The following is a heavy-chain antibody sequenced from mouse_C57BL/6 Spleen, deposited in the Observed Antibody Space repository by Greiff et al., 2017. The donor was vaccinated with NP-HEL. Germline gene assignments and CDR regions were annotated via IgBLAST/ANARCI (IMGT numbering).Heavy chain of an antibody. D-gene: IGHD1-1*01. J-gene: IGHJ3*01. CDR3: AREYYGSSYGFAY. V-gene: IGHV1-26*01. CDR1: GYTFTDYY. Sequence: VQLQQSGPELVKPGASVKISCKASGYTFTDYYMNWVKQSHGKSLEWIGDINPNNGGTSYNQKFKGKATLTVAKSSSTAYMELRSLTSEDSAVYYCAREYYGSSYGFAYWGQGTLVTVSA. CDR2: INPNNGGT.